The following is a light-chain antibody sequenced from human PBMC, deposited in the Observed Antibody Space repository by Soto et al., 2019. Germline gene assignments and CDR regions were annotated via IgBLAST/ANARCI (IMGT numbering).Light chain of an antibody. V-gene: IGKV1-39*01. CDR3: QQSYSTPRT. CDR2: SAS. Sequence: DIQMTQSPSSLSASVGDRVTITCRASQSISTSLNWYEQKPGKAPKLLIYSASSLQSGVPSRFSGSGSGTDFTLTISSLQPEDFATYYCQQSYSTPRTFGQGTQLEIK. CDR1: QSISTS. J-gene: IGKJ2*01.